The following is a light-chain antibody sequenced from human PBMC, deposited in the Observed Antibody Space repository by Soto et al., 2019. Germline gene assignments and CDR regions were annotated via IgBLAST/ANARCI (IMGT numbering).Light chain of an antibody. J-gene: IGLJ2*01. CDR3: SSYTRSSTLVV. CDR1: SSNIGDNP. V-gene: IGLV1-44*01. CDR2: IND. Sequence: QSVLTQPPSASGTPGQRITISCSGSSSNIGDNPVNWYQQLPGAAPKLLIYINDQRPSGVPDRFSGSKSGNTASLTISGLQAEDEADYYCSSYTRSSTLVVFGGGTKLTVL.